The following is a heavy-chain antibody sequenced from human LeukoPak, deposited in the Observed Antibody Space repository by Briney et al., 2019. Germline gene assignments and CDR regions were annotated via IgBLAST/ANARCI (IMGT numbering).Heavy chain of an antibody. CDR2: ISGSGRDT. CDR3: ATNYYDSSGYFPDFDY. D-gene: IGHD3-22*01. J-gene: IGHJ4*02. Sequence: GGSLRLSCAASGFTFSSYAMNWVRQAPVKGLEWVSGISGSGRDTYYVDSVKGRFTISRDNSKNTLYLQMNSLRDDDTAVYYCATNYYDSSGYFPDFDYWGQGALVSVSS. CDR1: GFTFSSYA. V-gene: IGHV3-23*01.